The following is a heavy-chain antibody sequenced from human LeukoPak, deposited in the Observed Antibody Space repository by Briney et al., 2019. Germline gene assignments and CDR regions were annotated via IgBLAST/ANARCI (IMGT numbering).Heavy chain of an antibody. J-gene: IGHJ4*02. CDR3: ARDRASGNYGFGY. D-gene: IGHD1-26*01. CDR1: GGSISSSNW. Sequence: ETLSLTCAVSGGSISSSNWWSWVRQPPGKGLEWIGEIYHSGSTNYNPSLKSRVTMSLDTSKNQFSLKLSSVTAADTAVYYCARDRASGNYGFGYWGQGTLVTVSS. V-gene: IGHV4-4*02. CDR2: IYHSGST.